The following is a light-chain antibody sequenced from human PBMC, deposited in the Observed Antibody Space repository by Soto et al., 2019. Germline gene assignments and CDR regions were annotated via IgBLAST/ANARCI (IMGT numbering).Light chain of an antibody. CDR3: QQYENLPPYT. V-gene: IGKV1-33*01. J-gene: IGKJ2*01. Sequence: DIQMTQSPSSLSASVGDRVTITCQASHDINNYLSWYQQKPGKAPKLLIYDASNLERGVPSRFSGSGSGTDFTFTISSLQPEDIATYYCQQYENLPPYTFGQGTKLEIK. CDR2: DAS. CDR1: HDINNY.